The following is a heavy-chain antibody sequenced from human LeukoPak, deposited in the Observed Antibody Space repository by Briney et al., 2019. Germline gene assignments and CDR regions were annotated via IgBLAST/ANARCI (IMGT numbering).Heavy chain of an antibody. Sequence: SETLSLTCNVSGGSIRGYYWSWIRQPPGKGLEWIGYIYSSGSTNYNPSLKSRVTMSVDTSKNQFSLKVSSVTAADTAVYYCASPPTVTSFDYWGQGTLVTVSS. CDR3: ASPPTVTSFDY. V-gene: IGHV4-59*01. CDR2: IYSSGST. CDR1: GGSIRGYY. D-gene: IGHD4-11*01. J-gene: IGHJ4*02.